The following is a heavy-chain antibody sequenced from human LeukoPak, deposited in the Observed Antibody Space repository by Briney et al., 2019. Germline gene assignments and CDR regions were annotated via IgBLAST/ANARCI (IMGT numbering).Heavy chain of an antibody. CDR1: GYTFTSYD. J-gene: IGHJ3*02. V-gene: IGHV1-8*01. CDR2: MNPNSGNT. D-gene: IGHD6-6*01. CDR3: ARGRSIAARPRAFDI. Sequence: ASVRVSCKASGYTFTSYDINWVRQATGQGLEWMGWMNPNSGNTGYAQKFQGRVTMTRNTAISTAYMELSSLRSEDTAVYYCARGRSIAARPRAFDIWGQGTMVTVSS.